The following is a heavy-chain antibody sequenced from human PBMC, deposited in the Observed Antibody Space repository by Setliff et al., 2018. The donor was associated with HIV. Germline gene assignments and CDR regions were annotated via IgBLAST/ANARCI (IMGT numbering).Heavy chain of an antibody. CDR3: ARVETTVRGATYGLDV. D-gene: IGHD3-10*01. CDR1: ADSISSHF. Sequence: PSETLSLTCTVSADSISSHFCSWIRQPPGKGLEWIGSVCCSGSTKYSPSLKSRVTILVDTSKNQLSLNLTSVTAADTAVYYCARVETTVRGATYGLDVWGQGTTVTVSS. V-gene: IGHV4-59*11. J-gene: IGHJ6*02. CDR2: VCCSGST.